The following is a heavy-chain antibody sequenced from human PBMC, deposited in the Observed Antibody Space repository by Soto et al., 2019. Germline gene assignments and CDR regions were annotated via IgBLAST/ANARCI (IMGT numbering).Heavy chain of an antibody. Sequence: SGTLALACAVSGGSISSYYWSWIRQPPGKGLEWIGYIYYSGSTNYNPSLKSRVTISVDTSKNQFSLKLSSVTAADTAVYYCARFNPQWLVPGGYYYGMDVWGQGTTVTVSS. D-gene: IGHD6-19*01. V-gene: IGHV4-59*01. CDR1: GGSISSYY. CDR3: ARFNPQWLVPGGYYYGMDV. J-gene: IGHJ6*02. CDR2: IYYSGST.